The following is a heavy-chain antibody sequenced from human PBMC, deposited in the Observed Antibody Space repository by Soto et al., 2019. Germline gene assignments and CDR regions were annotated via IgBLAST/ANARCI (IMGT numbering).Heavy chain of an antibody. J-gene: IGHJ6*03. CDR3: ARGYGSGSYPHWLTRADYYMDV. Sequence: GGSLRLSCAASGFTFSSYSMNWVRQAPGKGLEWVSSISSSSSYIYYADSVKGRFTISRDNAKNSLYLQMNSLRAVDTAVYYCARGYGSGSYPHWLTRADYYMDVWGKGTTVTVSS. V-gene: IGHV3-21*01. CDR2: ISSSSSYI. CDR1: GFTFSSYS. D-gene: IGHD3-10*01.